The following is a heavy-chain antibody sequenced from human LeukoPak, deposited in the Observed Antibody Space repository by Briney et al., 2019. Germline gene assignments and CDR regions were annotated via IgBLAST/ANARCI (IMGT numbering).Heavy chain of an antibody. CDR2: ISAYNGDT. CDR3: ARTTDSSSLDY. D-gene: IGHD6-6*01. J-gene: IGHJ4*02. Sequence: ASVKVSCKASGYTFTSYGITWVRQAPGQGLEWMGWISAYNGDTNYAQKFQGRVTMTRDTSISTAYMELSRLRSDDTAVYYCARTTDSSSLDYWGQGTLVTVSS. V-gene: IGHV1-18*01. CDR1: GYTFTSYG.